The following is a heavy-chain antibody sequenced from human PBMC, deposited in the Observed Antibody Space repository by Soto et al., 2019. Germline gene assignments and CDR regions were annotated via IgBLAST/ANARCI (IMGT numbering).Heavy chain of an antibody. CDR3: GLGDTAMVTYPY. CDR1: GYTFTSYG. CDR2: ISAYNGNT. Sequence: ASVKVSCKASGYTFTSYGISWVRQAPGQGLEWMGWISAYNGNTNYAQKLQGRVTMTTDTSTSTAYMELRSLRSDDTAVYYCGLGDTAMVTYPYWGQGTLVTVSS. J-gene: IGHJ4*02. D-gene: IGHD5-18*01. V-gene: IGHV1-18*01.